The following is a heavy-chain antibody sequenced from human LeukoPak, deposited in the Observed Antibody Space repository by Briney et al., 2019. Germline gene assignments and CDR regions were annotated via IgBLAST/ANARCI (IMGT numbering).Heavy chain of an antibody. CDR2: IKQDGSEK. CDR1: GFTFSSYW. J-gene: IGHJ4*02. Sequence: GSLRLSCAASGFTFSSYWMSWVRQAPGKGLEWVANIKQDGSEKYYVDSVKGRFTISRDNAKNSLYLQMNSLRAEDTAVYYCARSIGSYNAYFDYWGQGTLVTVSS. D-gene: IGHD1-26*01. V-gene: IGHV3-7*01. CDR3: ARSIGSYNAYFDY.